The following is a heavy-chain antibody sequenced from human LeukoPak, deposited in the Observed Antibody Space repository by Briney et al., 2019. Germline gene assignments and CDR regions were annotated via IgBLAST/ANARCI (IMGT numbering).Heavy chain of an antibody. Sequence: PSQTLSLTCTVSGGSISSGSYYWSWIRQPAGKGLEWIGRIYTSGSTNYNPSLKSRVTISIDTSKNQFSLKLSSVTAADTAVYYCARAELTGLYFSFDYWGQGTLVTVSS. D-gene: IGHD3-9*01. CDR3: ARAELTGLYFSFDY. V-gene: IGHV4-61*02. CDR2: IYTSGST. CDR1: GGSISSGSYY. J-gene: IGHJ4*02.